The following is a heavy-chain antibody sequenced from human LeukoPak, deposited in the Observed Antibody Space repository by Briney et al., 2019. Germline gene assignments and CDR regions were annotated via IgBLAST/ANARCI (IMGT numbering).Heavy chain of an antibody. CDR3: ARRAYCSSTSCYYNYYYYYMDV. J-gene: IGHJ6*03. V-gene: IGHV4-39*01. CDR2: IYYSGST. D-gene: IGHD2-2*01. Sequence: SETPSLTCTVSGGSISSSSYYWGWIRQPPGKGLEWIGSIYYSGSTYYNPSLKSRVTISVDTSKNQFSLKLSSVTAADTAVYYCARRAYCSSTSCYYNYYYYYMDVWGKGTTVTVSS. CDR1: GGSISSSSYY.